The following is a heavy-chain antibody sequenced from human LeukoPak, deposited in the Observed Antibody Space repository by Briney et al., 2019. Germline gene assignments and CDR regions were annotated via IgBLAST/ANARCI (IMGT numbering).Heavy chain of an antibody. CDR2: INHSGST. J-gene: IGHJ4*02. CDR3: AREFAGNSRGLDY. CDR1: GGSFSGYY. D-gene: IGHD4-23*01. Sequence: PSETLSLTCAVYGGSFSGYYWSWIRQPPGKGLEWIGEINHSGSTNYNPSLKSRVTISVDTSKNQFSLKLSSVTAADTAVYFCAREFAGNSRGLDYWGQGTLVTVSS. V-gene: IGHV4-34*01.